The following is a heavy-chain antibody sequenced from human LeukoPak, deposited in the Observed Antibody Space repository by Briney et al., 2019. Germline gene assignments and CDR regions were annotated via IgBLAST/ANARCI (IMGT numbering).Heavy chain of an antibody. Sequence: SVKVSCKASGGTFSSYAISWVRQAPGQGREWMGRIIPIFGTPTYAQKFQGRVTITTDESTSTAYMELTSLRSEDTAVYYCARAEGYSYGTFNYWGQGTLVTVSS. CDR2: IIPIFGTP. D-gene: IGHD5-18*01. CDR3: ARAEGYSYGTFNY. J-gene: IGHJ4*02. CDR1: GGTFSSYA. V-gene: IGHV1-69*05.